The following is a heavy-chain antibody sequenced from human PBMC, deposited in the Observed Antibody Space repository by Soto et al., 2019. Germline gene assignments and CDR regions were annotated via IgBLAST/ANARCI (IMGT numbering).Heavy chain of an antibody. CDR3: ARDHFNLQVSFYYGMDV. J-gene: IGHJ6*02. CDR2: IWYDGSNK. D-gene: IGHD3-3*02. Sequence: GGSLRLSCASSGFSFSTYGMHWVRQAPGKGLEWVAVIWYDGSNKYYADSVKGRFTISRDNSKNTLYLQMNSLRAEDTAVYFCARDHFNLQVSFYYGMDVWGRGTTVTVSS. V-gene: IGHV3-33*01. CDR1: GFSFSTYG.